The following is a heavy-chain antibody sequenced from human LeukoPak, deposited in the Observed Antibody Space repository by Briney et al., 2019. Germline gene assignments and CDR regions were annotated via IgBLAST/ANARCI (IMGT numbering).Heavy chain of an antibody. J-gene: IGHJ3*02. CDR3: ARRITMIVVVPGDDAFDI. D-gene: IGHD3-22*01. Sequence: SGTLSLTCTVSGGSISSSSYYWGWIRQPPGKGLEWIGSIYYSGSTYYNPSLKSRVTISVDTSKNQFSLKLSSVTAADTAVYYCARRITMIVVVPGDDAFDIWGQGTMVTVSS. V-gene: IGHV4-39*01. CDR1: GGSISSSSYY. CDR2: IYYSGST.